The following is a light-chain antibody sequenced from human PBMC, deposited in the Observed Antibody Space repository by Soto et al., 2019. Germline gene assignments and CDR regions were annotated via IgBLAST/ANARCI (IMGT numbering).Light chain of an antibody. Sequence: QSVLPQPASVSGSPGQSITISCAGTMRDVGAYNLVSWYQQHPGRVPQLIIYEVRNRPSGISFRFSGSKSGNTASLTISGLQAEDEADYYCSSFTSKSTLIFGGGTKVTVL. J-gene: IGLJ2*01. CDR2: EVR. CDR1: MRDVGAYNL. CDR3: SSFTSKSTLI. V-gene: IGLV2-14*01.